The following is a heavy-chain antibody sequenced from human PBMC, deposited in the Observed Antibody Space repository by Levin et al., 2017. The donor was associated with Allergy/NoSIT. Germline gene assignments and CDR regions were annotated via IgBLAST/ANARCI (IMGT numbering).Heavy chain of an antibody. CDR3: ARNSDISGYPYFDF. CDR1: GASVSGSRAA. Sequence: LRLSCDISGASVSGSRAAWNWIRQSPSGGLQWLGRTFYRSKWFNDYEDSVRGRITITPDTSRNQFSLQLNAVSPEDTAIYYCARNSDISGYPYFDFWGRGTRVIVSS. CDR2: TFYRSKWFN. V-gene: IGHV6-1*01. D-gene: IGHD3-22*01. J-gene: IGHJ4*02.